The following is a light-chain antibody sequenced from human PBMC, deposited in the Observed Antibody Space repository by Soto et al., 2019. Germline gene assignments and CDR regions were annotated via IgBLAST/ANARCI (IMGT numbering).Light chain of an antibody. J-gene: IGKJ1*01. CDR3: QQRSNWPQT. V-gene: IGKV3-11*01. CDR2: GAS. CDR1: QSVSNNY. Sequence: ERATLSCRASQSVSNNYLAWYQQKPGQAPRLLIYGASNRATGIPARFSGSGSGTDFTLTISSLEPEDFAVYYCQQRSNWPQTFGQGTKVDI.